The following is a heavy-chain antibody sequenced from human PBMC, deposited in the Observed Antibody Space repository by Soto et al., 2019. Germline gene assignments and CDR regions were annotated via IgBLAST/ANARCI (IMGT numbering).Heavy chain of an antibody. CDR1: GFTFSSYA. Sequence: GGSLRLSCAASGFTFSSYAMHWVRQAPGKGLEWVAVISYDGGNKYYADSVKGRFTISRDNSKNTLYLQMNSLRAEDTAVYYCARSPSSSSSWGQGTLVTVSS. J-gene: IGHJ5*02. D-gene: IGHD6-6*01. CDR3: ARSPSSSSS. V-gene: IGHV3-30-3*01. CDR2: ISYDGGNK.